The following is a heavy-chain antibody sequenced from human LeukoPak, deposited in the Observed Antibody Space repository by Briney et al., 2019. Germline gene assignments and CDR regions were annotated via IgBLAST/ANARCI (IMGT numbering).Heavy chain of an antibody. CDR2: IRSKAYGGTT. CDR1: GFTFGDYA. CDR3: TRAQTYYYDSSGYYYFDY. D-gene: IGHD3-22*01. Sequence: GGSLRLSCAASGFTFGDYAMSWFRQAPGKGLEWVGFIRSKAYGGTTEYAASVKGRFTISRDDSKSIAYLQMNSLKTEDTAVYYCTRAQTYYYDSSGYYYFDYWGQGTLVTVSS. V-gene: IGHV3-49*03. J-gene: IGHJ4*02.